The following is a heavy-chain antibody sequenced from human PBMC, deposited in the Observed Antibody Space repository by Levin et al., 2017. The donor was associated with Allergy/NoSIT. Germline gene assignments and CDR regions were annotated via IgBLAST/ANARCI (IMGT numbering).Heavy chain of an antibody. D-gene: IGHD6-19*01. CDR3: ARDQRSGWYESWFDP. J-gene: IGHJ5*02. Sequence: SETLSLTCTVSGGSISSYYWSWIRQPPGKGLEWIGYIYYSGSTNYNPSLKSRVTISVDTSKNQFSLKLSSVTAADTAVYYCARDQRSGWYESWFDPWGQGTLVTVSS. CDR1: GGSISSYY. CDR2: IYYSGST. V-gene: IGHV4-59*01.